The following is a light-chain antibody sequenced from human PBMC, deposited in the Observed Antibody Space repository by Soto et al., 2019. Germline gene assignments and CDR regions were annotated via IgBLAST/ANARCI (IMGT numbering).Light chain of an antibody. V-gene: IGKV1-39*01. CDR2: SAS. Sequence: DIQMTQSPPSLSASVGDRVTITCRASETITDFLNWYQLKPGKAPKLLIYSASNLQPGVPSRFSGSGYGTDFTLTLSGLQHEDFAVYYCQQYGSSLGVTFGGGTKVEIK. CDR1: ETITDF. J-gene: IGKJ4*01. CDR3: QQYGSSLGVT.